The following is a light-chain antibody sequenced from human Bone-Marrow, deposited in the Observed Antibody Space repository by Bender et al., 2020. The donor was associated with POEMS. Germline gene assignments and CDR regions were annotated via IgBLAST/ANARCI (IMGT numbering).Light chain of an antibody. Sequence: QSVLTQPPSVSGAPGQRVTISCTVSTSNIGAHHGVDWYQQLPGTAPKLLIYDDSNRPSGVSDRFSGSKSGNTASLTISGLQAEDEADYYCTSYSYTGSATLFGGGTKLTVL. CDR1: TSNIGAHHG. CDR2: DDS. V-gene: IGLV1-40*01. CDR3: TSYSYTGSATL. J-gene: IGLJ3*02.